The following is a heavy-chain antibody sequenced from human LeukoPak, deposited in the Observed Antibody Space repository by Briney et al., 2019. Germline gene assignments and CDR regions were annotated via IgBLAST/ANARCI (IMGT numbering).Heavy chain of an antibody. D-gene: IGHD6-19*01. CDR3: ARLVAGTYMDV. V-gene: IGHV4-59*08. Sequence: SETLSLTCTVSGGSISSYYWIWIRQPPGKGLEWIGYIYYSGSTNYNPSLKSRVTISVDTSKNQFSLKLSSVTAADTAVYYCARLVAGTYMDVWGQGTTVTVSS. CDR1: GGSISSYY. J-gene: IGHJ6*02. CDR2: IYYSGST.